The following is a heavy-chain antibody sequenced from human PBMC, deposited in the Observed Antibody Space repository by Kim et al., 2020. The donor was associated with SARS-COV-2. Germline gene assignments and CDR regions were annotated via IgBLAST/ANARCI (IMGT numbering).Heavy chain of an antibody. V-gene: IGHV3-33*01. Sequence: GRSLRLSCAASGFSFSSYGLHWVRQAPGKGLEWVAYISYDARDKFYADSVKGRFTISRDNSKNTLYLQTNSLRVEDTAVFYCARGPVDPKDGWYFDLWGR. CDR1: GFSFSSYG. D-gene: IGHD5-12*01. CDR3: ARGPVDPKDGWYFDL. J-gene: IGHJ2*01. CDR2: ISYDARDK.